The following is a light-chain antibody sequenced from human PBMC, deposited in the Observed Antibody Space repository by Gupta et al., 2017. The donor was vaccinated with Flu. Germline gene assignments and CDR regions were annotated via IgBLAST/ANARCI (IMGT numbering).Light chain of an antibody. CDR3: QVWDSSSDHVV. CDR2: DDG. V-gene: IGLV3-21*02. Sequence: GQTARISCEGDNIGTKSVHWYQQWPGQAPVLVVYDDGDRPSGIPERFLGSNSGKTATLTISRVEAGDEADYYCQVWDSSSDHVVFGGGTKLTV. CDR1: NIGTKS. J-gene: IGLJ3*02.